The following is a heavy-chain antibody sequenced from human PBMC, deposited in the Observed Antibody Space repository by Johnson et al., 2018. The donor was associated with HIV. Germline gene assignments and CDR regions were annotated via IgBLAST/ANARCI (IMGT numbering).Heavy chain of an antibody. V-gene: IGHV3-15*01. CDR2: IKSKTDGGTT. Sequence: EVQVVESGGGLVEPGGSLRLSCAASGVTFTNVWMNWVRQAPGKGLEWVGRIKSKTDGGTTDYAAPVKGRFTISRDDSKNTLYLQMNSLRAEDTAVYYCTGGWYTLSAFDIWGQGTMVTVSS. CDR1: GVTFTNVW. D-gene: IGHD6-19*01. J-gene: IGHJ3*02. CDR3: TGGWYTLSAFDI.